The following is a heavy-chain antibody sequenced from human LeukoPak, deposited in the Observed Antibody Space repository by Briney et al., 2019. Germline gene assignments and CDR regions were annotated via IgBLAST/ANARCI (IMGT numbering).Heavy chain of an antibody. J-gene: IGHJ4*02. CDR3: ARETYCGGDCYVQYYFDY. D-gene: IGHD2-21*02. CDR1: GFMFRDAA. V-gene: IGHV3-23*01. CDR2: IASSGLNT. Sequence: PGGSLRLSCAASGFMFRDAAMTWVRQAPGKGLEWVSLIASSGLNTYYADSVRGRFTISRDNSKNTLSLQMNSLRVEDTAVYYCARETYCGGDCYVQYYFDYWGQGTLVTVSS.